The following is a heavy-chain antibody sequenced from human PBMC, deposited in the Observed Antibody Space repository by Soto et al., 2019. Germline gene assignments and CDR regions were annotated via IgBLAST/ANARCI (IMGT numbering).Heavy chain of an antibody. CDR3: ARFGPDSSGYYP. D-gene: IGHD3-22*01. CDR2: INAGNGNT. J-gene: IGHJ5*02. Sequence: ASVKVSCKASGYTFTSYAMHWVRQAPGQRLEWMGWINAGNGNTKYSQKFQGRVTITRDTSASTAYMELSSLKSEDTAVYYCARFGPDSSGYYPWGQGTLVTVSS. CDR1: GYTFTSYA. V-gene: IGHV1-3*01.